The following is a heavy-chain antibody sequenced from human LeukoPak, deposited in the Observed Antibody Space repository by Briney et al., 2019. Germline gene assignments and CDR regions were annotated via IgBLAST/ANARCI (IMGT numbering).Heavy chain of an antibody. CDR1: GLTFNNYW. CDR2: IKFDGIET. D-gene: IGHD3-10*01. CDR3: ATGGTYWSTWTGH. V-gene: IGHV3-74*01. Sequence: PGGSLRLSCVASGLTFNNYWMHGVRQAPGKGLVWFSRIKFDGIETNYADSVTGRFTISRDNAKNTLYLQMTSLRAEDTALYYCATGGTYWSTWTGHWGQGTLVTVSS. J-gene: IGHJ4*02.